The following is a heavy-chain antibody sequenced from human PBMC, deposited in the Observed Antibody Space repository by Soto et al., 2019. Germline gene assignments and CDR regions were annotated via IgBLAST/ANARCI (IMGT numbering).Heavy chain of an antibody. J-gene: IGHJ4*02. CDR2: IDWNGGST. V-gene: IGHV3-20*04. D-gene: IGHD3-9*01. CDR3: AREDRVLRYFDY. Sequence: EVQLVESGGGVIRPGGSLRLSCAASGFTFDEYGMSWVRQVPGKGLEWVSRIDWNGGSTGLADSMKGRFTISRDNAKNSLYLQMNSLRAEDTALYYCAREDRVLRYFDYWGQGTLVTVSS. CDR1: GFTFDEYG.